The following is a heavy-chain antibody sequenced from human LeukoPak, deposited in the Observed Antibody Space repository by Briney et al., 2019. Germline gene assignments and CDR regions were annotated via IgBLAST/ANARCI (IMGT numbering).Heavy chain of an antibody. Sequence: GGSLRLSCAASGFTFSSYGMHWVRQAPGKGLEWGAVISYDGSNRYYADSVKGRFTTSRDHSKNTLYLQMHRLRAEDTAVYYCAKDWSLAAPNDYWGQGTPVTVSS. D-gene: IGHD6-6*01. J-gene: IGHJ4*02. CDR1: GFTFSSYG. V-gene: IGHV3-30*18. CDR2: ISYDGSNR. CDR3: AKDWSLAAPNDY.